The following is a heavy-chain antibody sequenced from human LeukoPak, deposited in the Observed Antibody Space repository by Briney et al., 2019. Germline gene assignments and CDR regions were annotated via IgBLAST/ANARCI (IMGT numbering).Heavy chain of an antibody. V-gene: IGHV4-39*01. CDR1: GGSISSNNYY. Sequence: PSETLSLTCSVSGGSISSNNYYWGWIRQPPGKGLEWIGSIYYSGSTYYSPSLKSRVTISVDTSKNQFSLKLSSVTAADTAVYYCASQYTHYDYVWGSFRPPLWGQGTLVIVSS. D-gene: IGHD3-16*02. J-gene: IGHJ4*02. CDR2: IYYSGST. CDR3: ASQYTHYDYVWGSFRPPL.